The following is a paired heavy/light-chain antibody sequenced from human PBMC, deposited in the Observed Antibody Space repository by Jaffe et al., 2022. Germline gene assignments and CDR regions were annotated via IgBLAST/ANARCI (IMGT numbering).Heavy chain of an antibody. CDR1: GFTFSTYE. V-gene: IGHV3-48*03. Sequence: EVHLVESGGGLVQPGGSLRLSCAASGFTFSTYEMNWVRQAPGKGLEWISYISSSGTTIYYADSVKGRFTISRDNAKNSLHLQMNSLRVEDTALYYCAREGDYDTRGYYYTPDAFDVWGQGTMVSVSS. CDR2: ISSSGTTI. D-gene: IGHD3-22*01. J-gene: IGHJ3*01. CDR3: AREGDYDTRGYYYTPDAFDV.
Light chain of an antibody. J-gene: IGKJ4*01. CDR1: QSVRSSY. CDR2: GAS. Sequence: EIVLTQSPGTLSLSPGERATLSCRASQSVRSSYLAWYQQKPGQAPRLLIYGASSRATGIPDRFSGSGSGTDFTLTISRLEPEDFAVYYCQQYGSSPRLTFGGGTKVEIK. V-gene: IGKV3-20*01. CDR3: QQYGSSPRLT.